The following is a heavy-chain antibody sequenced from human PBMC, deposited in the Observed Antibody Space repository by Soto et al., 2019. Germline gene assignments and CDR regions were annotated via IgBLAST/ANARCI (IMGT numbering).Heavy chain of an antibody. J-gene: IGHJ4*02. CDR2: INPSSGNT. CDR1: GYSLTKYY. V-gene: IGHV1-46*01. D-gene: IGHD3-22*01. Sequence: QEQLVQSGAEVKTPGASVNVSCKASGYSLTKYYVHWVRQAPGQGLEWMAIINPSSGNTTYAQKFQGRVTMTTDTSTSTAYLELRNLRSDDTAVYYCARAGQYYDSSGYANWGQGTLVTVSS. CDR3: ARAGQYYDSSGYAN.